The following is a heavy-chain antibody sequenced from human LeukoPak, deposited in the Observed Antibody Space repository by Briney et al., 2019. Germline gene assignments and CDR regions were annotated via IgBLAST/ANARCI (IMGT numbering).Heavy chain of an antibody. CDR3: ARDGMASSGPGIFDI. J-gene: IGHJ3*02. D-gene: IGHD5-24*01. CDR2: INPNSGGT. CDR1: GYTFTGYY. Sequence: ASVKVACKASGYTFTGYYMHWVRQDPGQGLEWMGWINPNSGGTNYAQKFQGRVTMTRDTSISTAYMELSSLKSDDSAVYCCARDGMASSGPGIFDIWGQGTMVTVSS. V-gene: IGHV1-2*02.